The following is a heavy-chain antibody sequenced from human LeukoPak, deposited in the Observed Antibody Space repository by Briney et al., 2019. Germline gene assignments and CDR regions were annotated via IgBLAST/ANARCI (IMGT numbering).Heavy chain of an antibody. CDR3: AAVSPRYSGSYSDGY. J-gene: IGHJ4*02. CDR1: GFTFTSSA. CDR2: IVVGSGNT. D-gene: IGHD1-26*01. Sequence: GTSVKVSCKASGFTFTSSAVQWVRQARGQRLEWIGWIVVGSGNTNYAQKFQERVTITRDMSTSTAYMELSSLRSEDTAVYYCAAVSPRYSGSYSDGYWGQGTLVTVSS. V-gene: IGHV1-58*01.